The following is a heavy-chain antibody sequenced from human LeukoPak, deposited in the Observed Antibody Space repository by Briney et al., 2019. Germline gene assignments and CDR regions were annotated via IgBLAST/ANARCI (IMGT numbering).Heavy chain of an antibody. V-gene: IGHV4-4*02. CDR1: GGSISSSNW. J-gene: IGHJ5*02. CDR2: IYHSGST. CDR3: ARDSVGYSSSWYGFDP. D-gene: IGHD6-13*01. Sequence: SETLSLTCAVSGGSISSSNWWSWVRQPPGKGLEWIGEIYHSGSTNYNPSLKSRVTISVDKSKNQFSLKLSSVTAADTAVYYCARDSVGYSSSWYGFDPWGQGTLVTVSS.